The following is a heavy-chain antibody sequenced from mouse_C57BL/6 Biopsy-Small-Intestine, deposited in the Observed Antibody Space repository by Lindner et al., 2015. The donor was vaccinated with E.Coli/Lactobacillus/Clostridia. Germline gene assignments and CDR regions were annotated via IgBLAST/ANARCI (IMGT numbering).Heavy chain of an antibody. J-gene: IGHJ4*01. CDR2: FDPEDGET. CDR3: ATGNDILTAYYRPFDY. V-gene: IGHV1-83*01. Sequence: SVKVSCKVSGYTFTDLSIHWVRQAPGKGLEWMGGFDPEDGETNYAQKFQGRVTMTEDTSTDTAYMELSTLRSEDTAVYYCATGNDILTAYYRPFDYWGQGTLVTVSS. CDR1: GYTFTDLS. D-gene: IGHD2-12*01.